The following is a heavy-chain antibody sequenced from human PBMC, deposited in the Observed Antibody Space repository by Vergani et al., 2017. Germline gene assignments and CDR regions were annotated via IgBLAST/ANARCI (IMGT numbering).Heavy chain of an antibody. J-gene: IGHJ4*02. D-gene: IGHD3-10*01. CDR1: GFTFGDYA. CDR2: IRSKAYGGTT. CDR3: TREGYYGSGSYIFDY. Sequence: EVQLVESGGGLVQPGRSLRLSCTASGFTFGDYAMSWFRQAPGKGLEWVGFIRSKAYGGTTEYASSVKGRFTISRDDSKSIDYLQMNSLKTEDTAVYYCTREGYYGSGSYIFDYWGQGTLVTVSS. V-gene: IGHV3-49*03.